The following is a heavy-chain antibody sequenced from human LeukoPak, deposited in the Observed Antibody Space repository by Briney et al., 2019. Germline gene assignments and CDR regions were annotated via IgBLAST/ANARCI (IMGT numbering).Heavy chain of an antibody. CDR3: ARDPSGYTFDY. V-gene: IGHV1-18*01. CDR2: ISAYNGNT. CDR1: GYTFTSYG. Sequence: ASVKVSCKASGYTFTSYGISWVRQAPGQGLEWMGWISAYNGNTNYAQKLQGRVTMTTDTSTSTAYMELSSLRSEDTAVYYCARDPSGYTFDYWGQGTLVTVSS. D-gene: IGHD3-22*01. J-gene: IGHJ4*02.